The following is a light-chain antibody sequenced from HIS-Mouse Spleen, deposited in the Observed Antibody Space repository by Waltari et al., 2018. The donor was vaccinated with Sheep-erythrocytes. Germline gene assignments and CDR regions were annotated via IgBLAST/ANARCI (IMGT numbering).Light chain of an antibody. Sequence: QSALTQPASVSGSPGQSITISCTGTSSDVGSYNLVSWYQQHPGKAPKLMIYEGSNRPSGVSNRFSGSKSGNTASLTISELQAEDEADYYCCSYACSSTPWVFGGGTKLTVL. CDR2: EGS. J-gene: IGLJ3*02. CDR1: SSDVGSYNL. V-gene: IGLV2-23*01. CDR3: CSYACSSTPWV.